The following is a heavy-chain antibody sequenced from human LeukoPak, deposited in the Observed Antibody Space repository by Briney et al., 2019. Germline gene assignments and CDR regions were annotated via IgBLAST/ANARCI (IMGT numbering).Heavy chain of an antibody. D-gene: IGHD3-10*01. CDR3: ARRGYGSGTYYFDS. J-gene: IGHJ4*02. CDR2: INPGDSET. CDR1: GYSFTSYW. Sequence: GESLKISCNGSGYSFTSYWIGWVRQMPGRGLEWMGIINPGDSETTYSPSFHGQVTISADKSISTAYPQWSSLKASDTAMYYCARRGYGSGTYYFDSWGQGTLVTVSS. V-gene: IGHV5-51*01.